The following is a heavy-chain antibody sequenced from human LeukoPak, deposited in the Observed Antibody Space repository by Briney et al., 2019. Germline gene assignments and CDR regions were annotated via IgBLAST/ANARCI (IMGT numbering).Heavy chain of an antibody. J-gene: IGHJ4*02. D-gene: IGHD3-22*01. V-gene: IGHV4-39*01. Sequence: SSETLSLTCTVSGGSISSSSYYWGWIRQPPGKGLEWIGSIYYSGSTYYNPSLKSRVTISVDTSKKQISLQLSSVTAADTAVYYCASLDSSGHYFDYWGQGTLVTVSS. CDR3: ASLDSSGHYFDY. CDR1: GGSISSSSYY. CDR2: IYYSGST.